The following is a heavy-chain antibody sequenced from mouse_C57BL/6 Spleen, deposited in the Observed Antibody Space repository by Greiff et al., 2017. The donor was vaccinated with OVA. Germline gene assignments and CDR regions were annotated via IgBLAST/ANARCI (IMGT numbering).Heavy chain of an antibody. D-gene: IGHD2-3*01. CDR3: ARKILSPWYFDV. Sequence: QVQLQQSGAELVKPGASVKISCKASGYAFSSYWMNWVKQRPGQGLEWIGQIYPGDGDTNYNGKFKGKATLTADKSSSTAYMQLSSLTSEDSAVYFCARKILSPWYFDVWGTGTTVTVSS. V-gene: IGHV1-80*01. CDR1: GYAFSSYW. CDR2: IYPGDGDT. J-gene: IGHJ1*03.